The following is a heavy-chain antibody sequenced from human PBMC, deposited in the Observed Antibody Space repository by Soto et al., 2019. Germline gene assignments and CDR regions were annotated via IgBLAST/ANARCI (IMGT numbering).Heavy chain of an antibody. J-gene: IGHJ6*02. CDR2: IYYSGST. D-gene: IGHD3-3*01. CDR1: GGSISSSSYY. V-gene: IGHV4-31*03. Sequence: SETLSLTCTVSGGSISSSSYYWSWIRQHPGKGLEWIGYIYYSGSTYYNPSLKSRVTISVDTSKNQFSLKLSSVTAAVTAVYNCARAATPSSIFGVVTLDVWGQGTTVTVSS. CDR3: ARAATPSSIFGVVTLDV.